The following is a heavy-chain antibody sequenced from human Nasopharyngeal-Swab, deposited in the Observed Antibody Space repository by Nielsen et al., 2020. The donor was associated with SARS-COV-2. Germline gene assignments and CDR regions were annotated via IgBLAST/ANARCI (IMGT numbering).Heavy chain of an antibody. D-gene: IGHD3-16*01. CDR3: ARGGGGGWYFDY. J-gene: IGHJ4*02. CDR2: ISYDGSNK. CDR1: GFTFSSYA. V-gene: IGHV3-30*04. Sequence: LTCAASGFTFSSYAMHWVRQAPGKGLEWVAVISYDGSNKYYADSVKGRFTISRDNSKNTLYLQMNSLRAEDTAVYYCARGGGGGWYFDYWGQGTLVTVSS.